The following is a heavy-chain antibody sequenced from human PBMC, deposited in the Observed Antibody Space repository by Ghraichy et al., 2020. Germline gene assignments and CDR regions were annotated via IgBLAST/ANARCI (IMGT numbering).Heavy chain of an antibody. Sequence: SETLSLTCAISGDSMSTNVVAWNWIRQSPSRGLEWLGRTYYRSKWSSDSAISVKSRITVSPDTSKNQFSLQLNSVTPEDTAVYFCARGKYSTFDYWGQGTLVTVSS. D-gene: IGHD6-13*01. V-gene: IGHV6-1*01. J-gene: IGHJ4*02. CDR1: GDSMSTNVVA. CDR3: ARGKYSTFDY. CDR2: TYYRSKWSS.